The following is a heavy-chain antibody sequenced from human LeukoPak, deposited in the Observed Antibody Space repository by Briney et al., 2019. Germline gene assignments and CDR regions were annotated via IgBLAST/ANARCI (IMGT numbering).Heavy chain of an antibody. CDR3: ARDFGGSGSYYNVYYYYGMDV. Sequence: GSLRLSCAASGFTFSSYWMHWVRQAPGKGLVWVSRINSDGSSTSYADSVKGRFTISRDNAKNTLYLQMNSLRAEDTAVYYCARDFGGSGSYYNVYYYYGMDVWGKGTTVTVSS. J-gene: IGHJ6*04. CDR2: INSDGSST. CDR1: GFTFSSYW. D-gene: IGHD3-10*01. V-gene: IGHV3-74*01.